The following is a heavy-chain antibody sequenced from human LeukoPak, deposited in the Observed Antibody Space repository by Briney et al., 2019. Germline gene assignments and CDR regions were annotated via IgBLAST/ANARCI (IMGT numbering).Heavy chain of an antibody. CDR2: INPNTGGT. CDR1: EYTFTGYY. J-gene: IGHJ6*03. CDR3: AREEYYSGSYYYYYYMDV. V-gene: IGHV1-2*02. Sequence: ASVNVSCKASEYTFTGYYMHWVRQAPGQGLEWMGWINPNTGGTKYAQKFQGRVTMTRDTSISTAYMELSRLRSDDTAVYYCAREEYYSGSYYYYYYMDVWGKGTTVTISS. D-gene: IGHD1-26*01.